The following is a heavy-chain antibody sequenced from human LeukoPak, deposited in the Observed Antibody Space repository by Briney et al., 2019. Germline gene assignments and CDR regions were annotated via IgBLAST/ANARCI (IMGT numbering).Heavy chain of an antibody. J-gene: IGHJ4*02. V-gene: IGHV1-69*01. CDR2: IIPIFGTA. CDR3: ARDPCSSTSCPMGVY. Sequence: ASVTVSFMCSVCTYSSYAISWVRQAPAQGLEWVGGIIPIFGTANYAQQFQGRATITADEHTSTAYMELSSLKPEDTAVYYCARDPCSSTSCPMGVYWGQGTLVTVSS. CDR1: VCTYSSYA. D-gene: IGHD2-2*01.